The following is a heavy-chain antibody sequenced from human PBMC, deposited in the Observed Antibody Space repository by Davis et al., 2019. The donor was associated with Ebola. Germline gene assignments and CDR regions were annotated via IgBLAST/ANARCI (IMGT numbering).Heavy chain of an antibody. CDR2: IRSKAYGGTT. V-gene: IGHV3-49*03. D-gene: IGHD3-10*01. CDR3: ARDGSVFDPNWFDP. J-gene: IGHJ5*02. Sequence: PGGSLRLSCTASGFTFGDYAMSWFRQAPGKGLEWVGFIRSKAYGGTTEYAASVKGRFTISRDDSKSIAYLQMNSLKTEDTAVYYCARDGSVFDPNWFDPWGQGTLVTVSS. CDR1: GFTFGDYA.